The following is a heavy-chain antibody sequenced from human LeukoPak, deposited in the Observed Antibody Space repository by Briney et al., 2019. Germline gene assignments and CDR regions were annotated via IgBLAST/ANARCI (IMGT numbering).Heavy chain of an antibody. Sequence: GGSLTLSCAASGFTFSTYGMHWVRQAPGKGLEWVAVISSDGSLKYYADSVKGRFTISRDNSKNTLFLQMNSLRAEDTAIYHCAKEIHDYSGYDIWGQGTMVTVSS. CDR3: AKEIHDYSGYDI. CDR2: ISSDGSLK. D-gene: IGHD5-12*01. V-gene: IGHV3-30*18. CDR1: GFTFSTYG. J-gene: IGHJ3*02.